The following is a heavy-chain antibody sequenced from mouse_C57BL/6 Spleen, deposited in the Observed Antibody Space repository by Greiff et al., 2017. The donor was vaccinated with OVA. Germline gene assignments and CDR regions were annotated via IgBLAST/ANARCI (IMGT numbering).Heavy chain of an antibody. Sequence: QVQLQQSGPGLVQPSQSLSITCTVSGFSLTSYGVHWVRQSPGKGLEWLGVIWRGGSTDYNAAFMSRLSITKDNSKSQVFFKMNSLQADDTAIYYCAKREGNYGGYAMDYWGQGTSVTVSS. CDR3: AKREGNYGGYAMDY. D-gene: IGHD2-1*01. CDR2: IWRGGST. V-gene: IGHV2-5*01. CDR1: GFSLTSYG. J-gene: IGHJ4*01.